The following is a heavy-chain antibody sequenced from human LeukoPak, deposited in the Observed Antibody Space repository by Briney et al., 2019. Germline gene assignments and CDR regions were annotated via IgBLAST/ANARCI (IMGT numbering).Heavy chain of an antibody. J-gene: IGHJ4*02. CDR3: AAYRSGTHYNSYYFDD. CDR2: IHYSGNT. V-gene: IGHV4-59*08. CDR1: GDSIRRNY. D-gene: IGHD3-10*01. Sequence: SETLSLTCGISGDSIRRNYWSWIRQPPGKGLEWIGYIHYSGNTNYNPSLKSRVSISVDASKNQFSLKLTSVTTADTAVYYCAAYRSGTHYNSYYFDDWGQGTLVIVSS.